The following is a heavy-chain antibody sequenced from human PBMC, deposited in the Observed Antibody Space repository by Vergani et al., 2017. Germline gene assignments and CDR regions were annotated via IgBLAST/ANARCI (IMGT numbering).Heavy chain of an antibody. CDR1: SGSIRSRDDS. V-gene: IGHV4-30-4*01. D-gene: IGHD6-6*01. J-gene: IGHJ4*02. CDR3: AREYSSSVGFLAY. Sequence: QVQLQESGPGLVKPLQTLSLTCTVSSGSIRSRDDSWNWIRQPPGKGLEWIGKIYYDGNPSYNQSLKSRVTMSVDTSKNQFSLKLSSVTAADTAVYYCAREYSSSVGFLAYWGQGTLVTVSS. CDR2: IYYDGNP.